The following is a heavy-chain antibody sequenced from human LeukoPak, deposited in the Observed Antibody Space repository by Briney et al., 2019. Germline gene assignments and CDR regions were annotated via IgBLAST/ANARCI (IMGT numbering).Heavy chain of an antibody. CDR2: IHYRGRT. CDR3: ARTRSLTYYYDSSGSPDWYFDL. Sequence: SETLSLTCTVSGASISPDYWSWIRQPPGKGLQFIGYIHYRGRTNYNPSLTSRVSISVDTSKNQFSLKLISVTAADTAVYYCARTRSLTYYYDSSGSPDWYFDLWGRGTLVTVSS. V-gene: IGHV4-59*01. J-gene: IGHJ2*01. D-gene: IGHD3-22*01. CDR1: GASISPDY.